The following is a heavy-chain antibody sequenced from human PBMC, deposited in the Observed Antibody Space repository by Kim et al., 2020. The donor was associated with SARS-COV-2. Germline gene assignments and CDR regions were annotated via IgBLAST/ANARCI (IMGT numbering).Heavy chain of an antibody. J-gene: IGHJ2*01. CDR2: IYYSGST. Sequence: SETLSLTCTVSGGSISSYYWSWIRQPPGKGLEWIGYIYYSGSTNYNPSLKSRVTISVDTSKNQFSLKLSSVTAADTAVYYCARHGGDDGRDWSLSRLGELESYWYFDLWGRGTLVTVSS. V-gene: IGHV4-59*08. CDR1: GGSISSYY. D-gene: IGHD3-16*01. CDR3: ARHGGDDGRDWSLSRLGELESYWYFDL.